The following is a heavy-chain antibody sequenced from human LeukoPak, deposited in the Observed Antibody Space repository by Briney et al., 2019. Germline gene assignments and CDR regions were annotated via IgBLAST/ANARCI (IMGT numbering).Heavy chain of an antibody. Sequence: GGSLRLSCAASGFTFSSYDMHWVRQATGKGLEWVSAIGTAGDTYYPGSVKGRFTISIENDKNSLYLQMNSLRAGDTAVYYCARGVPAYCGGDCYSDAFDIWGQGTMVTVSS. CDR1: GFTFSSYD. J-gene: IGHJ3*02. V-gene: IGHV3-13*01. D-gene: IGHD2-21*02. CDR3: ARGVPAYCGGDCYSDAFDI. CDR2: IGTAGDT.